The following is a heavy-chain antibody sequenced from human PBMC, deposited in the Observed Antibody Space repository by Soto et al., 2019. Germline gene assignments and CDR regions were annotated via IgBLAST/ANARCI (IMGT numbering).Heavy chain of an antibody. Sequence: GASVKVSCKASGYTFTSYGISWVRQAPGQGLEWMGWISAYNGNTNYAQKLQGRVTMTTDTSTSTAYMELRSLRSDDTAVYYCARTYYYDSSGYGENWFDPWGQGTLVTVSS. CDR3: ARTYYYDSSGYGENWFDP. V-gene: IGHV1-18*01. D-gene: IGHD3-22*01. J-gene: IGHJ5*02. CDR1: GYTFTSYG. CDR2: ISAYNGNT.